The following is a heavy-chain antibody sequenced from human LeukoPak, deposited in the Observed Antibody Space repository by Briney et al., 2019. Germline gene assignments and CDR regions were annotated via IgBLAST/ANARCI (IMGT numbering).Heavy chain of an antibody. V-gene: IGHV4-39*07. J-gene: IGHJ3*02. D-gene: IGHD3-16*01. CDR2: VYSRGSI. Sequence: SETLSLTCTVSGGSMNTVSYYWVWIRQAPERGLEWIGSVYSRGSIYSNPSLRSRVTISLDTSTNQFSLNLSSVTVADTALYYCARDRLSLGAFDIWGPGTTVFVSS. CDR3: ARDRLSLGAFDI. CDR1: GGSMNTVSYY.